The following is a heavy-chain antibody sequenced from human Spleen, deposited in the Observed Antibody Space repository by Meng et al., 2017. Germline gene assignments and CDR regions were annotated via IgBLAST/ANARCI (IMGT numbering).Heavy chain of an antibody. V-gene: IGHV1-18*01. D-gene: IGHD3-16*01. CDR3: VRKGYVIDY. CDR2: ISDYNGDKKYDT. J-gene: IGHJ4*02. Sequence: QVQLVQSGAEVKKPGASVRVSCKASGYTFTNYGISWVRQAPGQGLEWMGWISDYNGDKKYDTKYAQKFQGRVTLTTDTSTSTAYMELGSLRSDDTAVFYCVRKGYVIDYWGQGTLVTVSS. CDR1: GYTFTNYG.